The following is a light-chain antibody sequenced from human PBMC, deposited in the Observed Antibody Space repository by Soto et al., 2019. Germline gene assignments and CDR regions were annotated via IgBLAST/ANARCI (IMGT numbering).Light chain of an antibody. J-gene: IGLJ2*01. Sequence: NFMLTQPHSVSESPEKTVTISCTRSSGSIASNYVQWYQQRPGSAPTTVIYEDNQRPSGVPDRFSGSIDSSSNSASLTISGLKTEDEADYYCQSYDSSNHVGFGGGTKLTVL. CDR3: QSYDSSNHVG. CDR2: EDN. CDR1: SGSIASNY. V-gene: IGLV6-57*03.